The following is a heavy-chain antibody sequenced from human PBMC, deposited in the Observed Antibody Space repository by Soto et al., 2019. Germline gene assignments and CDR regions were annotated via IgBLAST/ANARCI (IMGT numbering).Heavy chain of an antibody. CDR3: ARGRGRYSSGWSWFDP. V-gene: IGHV4-4*02. D-gene: IGHD6-19*01. CDR2: IFQSGST. J-gene: IGHJ5*02. Sequence: SETLSLTCGVSGGTIRSPDWWTWVRQPPGKGLEWIGEIFQSGSTNYTPSLESRVTISVDKSKNQFSLTLTSVTAADTAVYFCARGRGRYSSGWSWFDPWGQGILVTSPQ. CDR1: GGTIRSPDW.